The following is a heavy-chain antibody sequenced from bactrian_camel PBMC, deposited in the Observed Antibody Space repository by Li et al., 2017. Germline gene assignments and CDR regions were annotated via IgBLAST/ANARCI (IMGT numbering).Heavy chain of an antibody. Sequence: HVQLVESGGGLVQPGGSLRLSCAASGFTFSAARIFWVRQAPGKGLDWVSKVNEDGRETTYADSVKGRFTISRDNAKNMVYLQIDSLKPEDTAVNYCVTESTYYLYEDNSWGPWTQVTVS. CDR3: VTESTYYLYEDNS. V-gene: IGHV3S6*01. J-gene: IGHJ4*01. CDR1: GFTFSAAR. CDR2: VNEDGRET. D-gene: IGHD2*01.